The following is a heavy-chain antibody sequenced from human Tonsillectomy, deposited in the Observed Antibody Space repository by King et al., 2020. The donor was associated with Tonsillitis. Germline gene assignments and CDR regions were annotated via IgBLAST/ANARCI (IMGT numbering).Heavy chain of an antibody. Sequence: VQLVESGGGVDQPGRSLRLSCAASGFTFRSYAMHWVRQAPGKGLEWVAVISFDGSNKFYADSVKGRFTISRDNSKNTLYLQMNSLRAEDTAVYYCARDYYDILTGNYIGYFQHWGQGTLVTVSS. CDR3: ARDYYDILTGNYIGYFQH. J-gene: IGHJ1*01. CDR2: ISFDGSNK. CDR1: GFTFRSYA. D-gene: IGHD3-9*01. V-gene: IGHV3-30-3*01.